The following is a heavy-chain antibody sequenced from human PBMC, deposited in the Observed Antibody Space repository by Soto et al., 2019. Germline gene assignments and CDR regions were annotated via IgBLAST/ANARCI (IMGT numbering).Heavy chain of an antibody. D-gene: IGHD3-3*01. V-gene: IGHV4-59*01. CDR1: GGSISSYY. J-gene: IGHJ6*02. CDR2: IYYSGST. Sequence: SETLSLTCTVSGGSISSYYWSWIRQPPGKGLEWIGYIYYSGSTNYNPSLKSRVTISVDTSKNQFSLKLSSVTAADTAVYYCAREYYDFPRTTRGDYYGMDVWGQGTTVTVSS. CDR3: AREYYDFPRTTRGDYYGMDV.